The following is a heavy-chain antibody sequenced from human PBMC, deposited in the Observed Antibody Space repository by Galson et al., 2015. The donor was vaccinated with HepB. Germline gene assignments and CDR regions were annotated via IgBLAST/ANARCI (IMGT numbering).Heavy chain of an antibody. D-gene: IGHD6-19*01. CDR1: GFSLSTSGMC. V-gene: IGHV2-70*01. CDR2: IDWDDDK. J-gene: IGHJ3*02. CDR3: ARILMGSGWYHALDI. Sequence: PALVKPTQTLTLTCTFSGFSLSTSGMCVSWIRQPPGKALEWLALIDWDDDKYYSTSLKTRLTISKDTSKNQVVLTMTNMDPVDTATYYCARILMGSGWYHALDIWGQGTMVTVSS.